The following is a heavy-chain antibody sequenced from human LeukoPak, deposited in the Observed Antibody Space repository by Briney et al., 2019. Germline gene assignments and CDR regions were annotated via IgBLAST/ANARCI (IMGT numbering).Heavy chain of an antibody. CDR2: ISGSGGST. D-gene: IGHD3-16*02. Sequence: GGSLRLSCAASGFTFSNYAMSWVRQAPGKGLEWVSVISGSGGSTFYADSVKGRFTIFRDNAKNSMYLQMNSLRIEDTALYYCSKDISAGGLDVWGPGTPVTVSS. CDR3: SKDISAGGLDV. V-gene: IGHV3-23*01. CDR1: GFTFSNYA. J-gene: IGHJ6*02.